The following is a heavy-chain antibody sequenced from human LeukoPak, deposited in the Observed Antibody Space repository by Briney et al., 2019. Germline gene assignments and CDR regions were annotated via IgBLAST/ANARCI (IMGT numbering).Heavy chain of an antibody. CDR2: IYYSGST. Sequence: SETLSLTCTVSGGSISSYYWSWIGQPPGKGLEWVGYIYYSGSTNYNPSLKSRVTISVDTSKNQFSLKLSSVTAADTAVYYCARDHHSYGFYYYYYYMDVWGKGTTVTVSS. J-gene: IGHJ6*03. D-gene: IGHD5-18*01. CDR3: ARDHHSYGFYYYYYYMDV. CDR1: GGSISSYY. V-gene: IGHV4-59*01.